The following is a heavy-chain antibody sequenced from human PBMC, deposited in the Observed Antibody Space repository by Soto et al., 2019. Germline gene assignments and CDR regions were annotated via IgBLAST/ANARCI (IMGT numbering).Heavy chain of an antibody. CDR2: IYYSGSA. Sequence: QVQLQESGPGLVKPSETLSLTCTVSGGSISHYYWSWIRQPPGKGLEWIGYIYYSGSANYNPSLKSRVIISVDTSKNQFSLKLSSVTAADTAVYFCARGCSSWSGAWYFALWGRGTLVTVSS. V-gene: IGHV4-59*01. CDR3: ARGCSSWSGAWYFAL. CDR1: GGSISHYY. D-gene: IGHD6-13*01. J-gene: IGHJ2*01.